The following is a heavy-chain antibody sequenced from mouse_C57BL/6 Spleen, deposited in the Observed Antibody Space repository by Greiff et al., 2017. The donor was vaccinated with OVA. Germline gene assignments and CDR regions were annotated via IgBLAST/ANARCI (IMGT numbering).Heavy chain of an antibody. D-gene: IGHD1-1*02. CDR2: ISNGGGST. CDR3: ARSWGGSNYYSMDY. V-gene: IGHV5-12*01. Sequence: EVQRVESGGGLVQPGGSLKLSCAASGFTFSDYYMHWVRQTPEKRLEWVAYISNGGGSTYYPDTVKGRFTISRDNANNTLYLQMSRMKSEDTAMYYCARSWGGSNYYSMDYWGQGTSVTVSS. CDR1: GFTFSDYY. J-gene: IGHJ4*01.